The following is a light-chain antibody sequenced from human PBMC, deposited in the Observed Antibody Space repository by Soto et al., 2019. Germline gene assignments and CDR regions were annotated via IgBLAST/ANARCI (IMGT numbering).Light chain of an antibody. Sequence: EIVLTQSPGTLSLSPGERATLSCRASQSISSSYLAWYQQQPGQAPRLLMSGTSNRATGTPARFSGSGSGTDVTLTISRLEPEDFAVYYCQQYGSPPITFGQGTRLEIK. CDR3: QQYGSPPIT. V-gene: IGKV3-20*01. J-gene: IGKJ5*01. CDR2: GTS. CDR1: QSISSSY.